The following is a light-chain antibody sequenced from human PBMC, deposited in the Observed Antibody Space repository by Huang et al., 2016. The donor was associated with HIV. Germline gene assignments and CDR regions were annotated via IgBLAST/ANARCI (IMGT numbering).Light chain of an antibody. CDR2: GAS. CDR3: QQYNNWPRT. CDR1: QSVSST. Sequence: EIVMTQSPATLSVSPGARATLSCRASQSVSSTLAWYQQKPGQAPRLLIYGASTRATGIPAKFSGSGSGTDFTLTIRSLQSEDFAVYYCQQYNNWPRTFGQGTKVEIK. J-gene: IGKJ1*01. V-gene: IGKV3-15*01.